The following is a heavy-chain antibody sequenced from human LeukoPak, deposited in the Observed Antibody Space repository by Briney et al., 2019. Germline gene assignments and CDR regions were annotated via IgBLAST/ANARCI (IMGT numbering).Heavy chain of an antibody. J-gene: IGHJ4*02. CDR3: ATKRGYSYGLDY. Sequence: GGSLRLSCAASGFTFSSYGMHWVRQAPGKRLEWVAVIWYDGSNKYYADSVKGRFTISRDNSKNTLYLQMNSLRAEDTAVYYCATKRGYSYGLDYWGQGTLVTVSS. CDR1: GFTFSSYG. D-gene: IGHD5-18*01. V-gene: IGHV3-33*03. CDR2: IWYDGSNK.